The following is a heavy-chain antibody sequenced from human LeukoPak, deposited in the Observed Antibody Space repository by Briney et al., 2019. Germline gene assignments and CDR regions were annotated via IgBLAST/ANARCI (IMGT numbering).Heavy chain of an antibody. CDR1: GGTFSSYA. J-gene: IGHJ3*02. CDR2: VIPIFGTA. V-gene: IGHV1-69*06. Sequence: SVKVSCKASGGTFSSYAISWVRQAPGQGLEWMGGVIPIFGTANYAQKFQGRVTITADKSTSTAYMELSSLRSEDTAVYYCARSRGDSSGSNDAFDIWGQGTMVTVSS. CDR3: ARSRGDSSGSNDAFDI. D-gene: IGHD3-22*01.